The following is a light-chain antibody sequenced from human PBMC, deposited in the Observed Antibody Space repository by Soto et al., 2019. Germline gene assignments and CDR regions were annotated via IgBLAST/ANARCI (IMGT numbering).Light chain of an antibody. Sequence: QSVLTQPASVSGSPGQSITISCTGTSSDVGDYDYVSWYQQYPGKPPTVMIYEVSNRPSGVSKRFSGTKSGNTASLTISALQDDDEADYYCCSYTSSSTLVFGTGTKLTVL. CDR1: SSDVGDYDY. CDR3: CSYTSSSTLV. J-gene: IGLJ1*01. V-gene: IGLV2-14*01. CDR2: EVS.